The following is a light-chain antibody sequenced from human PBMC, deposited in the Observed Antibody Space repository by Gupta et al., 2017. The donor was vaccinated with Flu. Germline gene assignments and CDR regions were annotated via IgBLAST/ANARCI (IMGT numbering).Light chain of an antibody. J-gene: IGKJ5*01. CDR3: QQSYSTPPNT. CDR1: QSISSY. V-gene: IGKV1-39*01. CDR2: AAS. Sequence: IQMTPSPSSLSASVGDRVTITCRASQSISSYLNWYQQKPGKAPKLLIYAASSLQSGVPSRFNGSGSGTDFTLTISSLQPEDFATYYCQQSYSTPPNTFGQGTRLEIK.